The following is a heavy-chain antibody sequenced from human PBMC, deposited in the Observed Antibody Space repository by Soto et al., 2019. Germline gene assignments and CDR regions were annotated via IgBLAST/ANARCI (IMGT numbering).Heavy chain of an antibody. CDR1: GFTLSNTG. J-gene: IGHJ5*02. V-gene: IGHV3-30*18. Sequence: QVQLVESGGGVVQPGRSLRLSCVASGFTLSNTGMHWVRQAPGKGLEWVAMISHDGSNTYYGDSVKGRFTISRDNSWNTLYLQMDSLRPEDTSVYYCGKDWGSSGWFNWFDPWGQGTLVTVSS. D-gene: IGHD6-19*01. CDR2: ISHDGSNT. CDR3: GKDWGSSGWFNWFDP.